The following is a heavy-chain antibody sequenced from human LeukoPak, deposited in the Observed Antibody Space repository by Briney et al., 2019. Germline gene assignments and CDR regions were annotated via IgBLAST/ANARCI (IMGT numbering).Heavy chain of an antibody. D-gene: IGHD3-16*01. CDR2: INTDTRGT. V-gene: IGHV3-74*01. CDR1: GXTFSDYW. J-gene: IGHJ4*02. Sequence: GGSLRLSCAASGXTFSDYWMHWVRQAPGKGLVWVSIINTDTRGTYYADSVKGRFTISRDNAKNTLYLQMNSLRAEDTAVYYCARAGAYHFDNWGQGTLVTVSS. CDR3: ARAGAYHFDN.